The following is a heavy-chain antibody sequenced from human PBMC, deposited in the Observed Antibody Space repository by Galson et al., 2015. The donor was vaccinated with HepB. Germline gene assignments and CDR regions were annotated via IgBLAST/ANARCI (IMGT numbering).Heavy chain of an antibody. CDR1: GFSLSTSGMC. J-gene: IGHJ5*02. D-gene: IGHD3-10*01. Sequence: PALVKPTQTLTLTCTFSGFSLSTSGMCVSWIRQPPGKALEWLARIDWNDYKYYRTSLKTRLSISKDTSKNQVVLTMTNTDPLDTATYYCARHYYGSTHWIDPWGQGTLVTVSS. CDR2: IDWNDYK. V-gene: IGHV2-70*11. CDR3: ARHYYGSTHWIDP.